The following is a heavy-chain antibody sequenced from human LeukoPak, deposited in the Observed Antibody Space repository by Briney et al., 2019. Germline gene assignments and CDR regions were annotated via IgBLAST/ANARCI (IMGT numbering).Heavy chain of an antibody. CDR2: INPKSGGT. CDR3: ARSPDITIFGVVIPVMDV. D-gene: IGHD3-3*01. CDR1: GYNFRDYY. V-gene: IGHV1-2*02. J-gene: IGHJ6*03. Sequence: ASVKVSCKASGYNFRDYYMHWVRQAPGQGLEWLGWINPKSGGTDYAQQFQGRVTMTRDTSSSTDYLEVRSLRSDDTAVYYCARSPDITIFGVVIPVMDVWGKGTTVTVSS.